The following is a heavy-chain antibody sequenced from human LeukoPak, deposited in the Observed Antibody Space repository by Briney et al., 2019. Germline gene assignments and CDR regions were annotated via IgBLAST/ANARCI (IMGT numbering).Heavy chain of an antibody. CDR2: VNSDGSST. J-gene: IGHJ4*02. V-gene: IGHV3-74*01. Sequence: PGGSLRLSCAASGXTFSSYWMHWVRQAPGKGLVWVSRVNSDGSSTGYADSVKGRFTISRDNAKNTLYLQMNSLRGEDTAVYYCAKEYSGSCDYWGQGTLVTVSS. CDR3: AKEYSGSCDY. CDR1: GXTFSSYW. D-gene: IGHD2-15*01.